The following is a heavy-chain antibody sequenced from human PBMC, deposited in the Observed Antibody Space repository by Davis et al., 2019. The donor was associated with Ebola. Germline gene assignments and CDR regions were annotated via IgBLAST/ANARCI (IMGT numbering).Heavy chain of an antibody. J-gene: IGHJ4*02. Sequence: GESLKISCAASGFTFSSYSMNWVRQAPGKGLEWVSYISSSSSTIYYADSVKGRFTISRDNAKNSLYLQMNSLRDEDTAVYYCVRDKIVGATYFDYWGQGILVTVSS. CDR2: ISSSSSTI. V-gene: IGHV3-48*02. D-gene: IGHD1-26*01. CDR1: GFTFSSYS. CDR3: VRDKIVGATYFDY.